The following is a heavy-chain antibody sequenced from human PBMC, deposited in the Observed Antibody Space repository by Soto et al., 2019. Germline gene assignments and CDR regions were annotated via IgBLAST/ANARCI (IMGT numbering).Heavy chain of an antibody. Sequence: QVQLMQSGAEVKQPGASVKVSCKASGYTFTNYYMHWVRQVPGQGLEWMGIINPSGGGPAHAQNFRGRLTMTSDTSTTTIYMQLNSLRSEDTAVYFCARCDMGGDGALDVWSQGTMVTVSS. J-gene: IGHJ3*01. CDR1: GYTFTNYY. CDR3: ARCDMGGDGALDV. V-gene: IGHV1-46*03. CDR2: INPSGGGP. D-gene: IGHD3-16*01.